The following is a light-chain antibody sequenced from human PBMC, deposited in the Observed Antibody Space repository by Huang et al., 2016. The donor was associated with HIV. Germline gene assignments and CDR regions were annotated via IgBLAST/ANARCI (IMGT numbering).Light chain of an antibody. V-gene: IGKV1-39*01. CDR2: ASS. CDR1: QSIRSY. J-gene: IGKJ1*01. CDR3: QQGYSTPT. Sequence: DIQMTQSPSSLSASVGDRVTITCRASQSIRSYLNWYQHKPGKAPELLIYASSSRQSGVPSRFSGSGSGTDFRLTISGLQPEEYATYYCQQGYSTPTFGQGTKVEMK.